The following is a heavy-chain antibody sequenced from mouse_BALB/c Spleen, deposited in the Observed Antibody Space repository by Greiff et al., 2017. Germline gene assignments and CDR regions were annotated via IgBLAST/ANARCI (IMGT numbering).Heavy chain of an antibody. CDR3: ARDGYDEDWFAY. Sequence: EVNVVESGGGLVQPGGSRKLSCAASGFTFSSFGMHWVRQAPEKGLEWVAYISSGSSTIYYADTVKGRFTISRDNPKNTLFLQMTSLRSEDTAMYYCARDGYDEDWFAYWGQGTLVTVSA. J-gene: IGHJ3*01. V-gene: IGHV5-17*02. D-gene: IGHD2-2*01. CDR1: GFTFSSFG. CDR2: ISSGSSTI.